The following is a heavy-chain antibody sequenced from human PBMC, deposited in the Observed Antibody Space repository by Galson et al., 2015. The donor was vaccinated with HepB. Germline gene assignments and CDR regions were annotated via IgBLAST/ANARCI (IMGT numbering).Heavy chain of an antibody. CDR1: GYTFTHYY. Sequence: SVKVSCKASGYTFTHYYIHWVRQAPGQGLEWLGWVNPNGGGTDYAQKFQGRVTLTGGTSISTAYMELSDMKSDDTAVYYCARSSLYQWNGYDAFDIWGQGTLVTVSS. J-gene: IGHJ3*02. CDR2: VNPNGGGT. CDR3: ARSSLYQWNGYDAFDI. D-gene: IGHD1-20*01. V-gene: IGHV1-2*02.